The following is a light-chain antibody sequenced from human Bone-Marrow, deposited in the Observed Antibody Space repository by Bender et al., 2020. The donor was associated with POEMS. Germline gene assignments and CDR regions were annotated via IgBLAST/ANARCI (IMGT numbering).Light chain of an antibody. Sequence: SYELTQPPSVSVSPGQTASITCSGDKLGDEYVSWYQQKPGQSPVVVIYQDTKRPSGIPERFSGSTSGNTASLTISGTQTMDEADYYCQSWGSNTAVFGGGTKLTVL. CDR1: KLGDEY. CDR3: QSWGSNTAV. J-gene: IGLJ2*01. V-gene: IGLV3-1*01. CDR2: QDT.